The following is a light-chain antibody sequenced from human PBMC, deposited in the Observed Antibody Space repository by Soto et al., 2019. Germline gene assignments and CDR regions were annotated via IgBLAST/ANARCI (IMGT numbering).Light chain of an antibody. CDR1: QSIGRF. J-gene: IGKJ4*01. Sequence: DLQMTQSPSSLSASVGDRVTITCRASQSIGRFLNWHQQKPGKAPNVLINVASTLRSGVPSRFSGSGSGTDFNLTINSLQPEYFATYFCQQSFTTPLTFGGGTKVEIK. CDR2: VAS. CDR3: QQSFTTPLT. V-gene: IGKV1-39*01.